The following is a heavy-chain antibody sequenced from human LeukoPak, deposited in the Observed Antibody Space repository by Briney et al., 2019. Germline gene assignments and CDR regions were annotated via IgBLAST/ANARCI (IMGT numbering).Heavy chain of an antibody. CDR3: ARVGYCSGGSCYSLDY. V-gene: IGHV4-31*03. CDR2: IYYSGST. J-gene: IGHJ4*02. CDR1: GGSISSGGYY. D-gene: IGHD2-15*01. Sequence: PSETLSLTCTVSGGSISSGGYYWSWIRQHPGKGLEWIGYIYYSGSTYYNPSLKSRVTISVDTSKNQFSLKLSSVTAADTAVYYCARVGYCSGGSCYSLDYWGQGTLVTVSS.